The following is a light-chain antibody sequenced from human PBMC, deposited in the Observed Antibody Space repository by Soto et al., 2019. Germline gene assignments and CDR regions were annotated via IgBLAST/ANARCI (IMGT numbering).Light chain of an antibody. CDR3: QQSHSTPLT. Sequence: DIQMTQSPSSLSASVGDRVTITCRASQSISNYLNWYQQKPGTAPKLQIYTASSLQSGVPSRFSGSGSGTDFTLTISSLQPEDFATYYCQQSHSTPLTFGGGTKVEIK. CDR1: QSISNY. V-gene: IGKV1-39*01. CDR2: TAS. J-gene: IGKJ4*01.